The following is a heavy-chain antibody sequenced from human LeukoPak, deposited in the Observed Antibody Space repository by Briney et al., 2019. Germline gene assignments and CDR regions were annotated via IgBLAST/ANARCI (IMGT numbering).Heavy chain of an antibody. J-gene: IGHJ6*03. Sequence: PSETLSLTCTVSGDSISSYYWSWIRQPPGKGLEWIGSIYYTGSTYYNPSLKSRVTISVDTSKNQFSLKLSSVTAADTAVYYCARLHYGGNYGYYYYYMDVWGKGTTVTISS. D-gene: IGHD4-23*01. V-gene: IGHV4-59*05. CDR1: GDSISSYY. CDR2: IYYTGST. CDR3: ARLHYGGNYGYYYYYMDV.